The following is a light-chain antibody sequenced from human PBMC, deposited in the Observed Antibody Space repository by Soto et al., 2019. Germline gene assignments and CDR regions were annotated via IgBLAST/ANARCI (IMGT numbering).Light chain of an antibody. CDR2: GAS. CDR1: QSVSSN. J-gene: IGKJ1*01. CDR3: QQYNNLPPWT. Sequence: EIVMTQSPATLSVSPGERATLSCRASQSVSSNLAWYQQKPGQAPRLLIYGASTRATGIPARFSGSGSGKEFTLTISSLQSEDFAVYYCQQYNNLPPWTFGQGTKVDIK. V-gene: IGKV3-15*01.